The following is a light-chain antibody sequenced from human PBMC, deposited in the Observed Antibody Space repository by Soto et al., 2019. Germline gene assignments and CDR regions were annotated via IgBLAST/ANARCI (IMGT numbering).Light chain of an antibody. J-gene: IGKJ5*01. V-gene: IGKV1-33*01. CDR2: DAS. CDR3: QQYSNLIT. CDR1: QDVSNY. Sequence: DIQMTQSPSSLSASVGDRVTITCQASQDVSNYLNWYQQKLGQAPKLLIYDASNLETGVPSRFSGSGSGTYFSFTISSLQPEDFATYYCQQYSNLITFGQWTRLEIK.